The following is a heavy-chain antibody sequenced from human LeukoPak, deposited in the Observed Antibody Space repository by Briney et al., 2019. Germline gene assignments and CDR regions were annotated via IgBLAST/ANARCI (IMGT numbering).Heavy chain of an antibody. CDR2: INSDRSST. J-gene: IGHJ4*02. CDR1: GFTFSSYW. V-gene: IGHV3-74*01. CDR3: ARAYYYDSSGYYLSADY. D-gene: IGHD3-22*01. Sequence: PGGSLRLSCAASGFTFSSYWMHWVRQAPGKGLVWVSRINSDRSSTSYADSVKGRFTISRDNAKNTLYLQMNSLRAEDTAVYYCARAYYYDSSGYYLSADYWGQGTLVTVSS.